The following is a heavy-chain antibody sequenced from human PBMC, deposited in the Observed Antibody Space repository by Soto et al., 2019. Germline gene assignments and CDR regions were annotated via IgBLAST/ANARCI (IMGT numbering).Heavy chain of an antibody. V-gene: IGHV4-39*01. D-gene: IGHD2-15*01. CDR3: ARTPGYGMDV. J-gene: IGHJ6*02. CDR2: IYYSGST. CDR1: GGSISSSSYY. Sequence: PSETLSLTCTVSGGSISSSSYYWGWIRQPPGKGLEWIGSIYYSGSTYYNPSLKSRVTISVDASKNQFSLKLSSVTAADTAVYYCARTPGYGMDVWGQGTTVTVSS.